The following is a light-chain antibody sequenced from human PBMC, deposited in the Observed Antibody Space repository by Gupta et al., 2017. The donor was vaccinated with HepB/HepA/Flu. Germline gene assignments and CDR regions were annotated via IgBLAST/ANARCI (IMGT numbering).Light chain of an antibody. CDR3: QQHYTTRT. CDR1: QNILSSPNNKNY. Sequence: IVMTQSPDSLAVSLGERATVNCKSSQNILSSPNNKNYLAWYQQKPGQPPKLLITWASTRQSGVPDRFSGGGCGTDFTLTISSLQAEDVAVYYWQQHYTTRTFGQGTKVEIK. V-gene: IGKV4-1*01. J-gene: IGKJ1*01. CDR2: WAS.